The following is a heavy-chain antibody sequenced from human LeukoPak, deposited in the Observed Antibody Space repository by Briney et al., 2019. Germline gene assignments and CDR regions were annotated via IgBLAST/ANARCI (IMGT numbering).Heavy chain of an antibody. D-gene: IGHD2-2*01. CDR1: GYTFTDYY. CDR3: ARANALYCSSTSCLFDY. V-gene: IGHV1-2*02. Sequence: GASVTVSCKASGYTFTDYYIHWVRQAPGQGLEWMAWINPNSGGTYYAQNFHDRITLTRDTSISTAYMELSRLRSDDTATYYCARANALYCSSTSCLFDYWGQGTLVTVSS. J-gene: IGHJ4*02. CDR2: INPNSGGT.